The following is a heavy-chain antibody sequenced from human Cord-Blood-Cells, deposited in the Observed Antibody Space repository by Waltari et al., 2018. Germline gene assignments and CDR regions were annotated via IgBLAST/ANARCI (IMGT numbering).Heavy chain of an antibody. V-gene: IGHV4-39*01. J-gene: IGHJ4*02. CDR1: GGSISSSSYY. CDR3: ASRSSSWYFDY. Sequence: QLQLQESGPGLVKPSETLSLTCTVSGGSISSSSYYLGWIRQPPGKGLEWIGSIYYSGSTYYNPSLKSRVTISVDTSKNQFSLKLSSVTAADTAVYYCASRSSSWYFDYWGQGTLVTVSS. D-gene: IGHD6-13*01. CDR2: IYYSGST.